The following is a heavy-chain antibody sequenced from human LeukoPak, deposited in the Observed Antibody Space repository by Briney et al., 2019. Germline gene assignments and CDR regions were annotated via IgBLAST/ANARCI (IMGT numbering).Heavy chain of an antibody. Sequence: SETLSLTCTVSGYSISSGYYWGWIRQPPGKGLEWIGSIYHSGSTYYNPSLKSRVTISVDTSNNQFSLKLSSVTAADTAVYYCASAAVAGTPSDWGQGTLVTVSS. D-gene: IGHD6-19*01. CDR3: ASAAVAGTPSD. J-gene: IGHJ4*02. V-gene: IGHV4-38-2*02. CDR2: IYHSGST. CDR1: GYSISSGYY.